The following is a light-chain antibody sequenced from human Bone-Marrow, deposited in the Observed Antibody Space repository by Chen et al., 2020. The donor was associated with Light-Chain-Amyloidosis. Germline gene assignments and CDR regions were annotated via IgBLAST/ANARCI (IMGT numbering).Light chain of an antibody. V-gene: IGLV6-57*01. Sequence: NFMLTQPHSVSDSPGKTVIISCTCSSGIIATNYVQWYQQRPGSSPTTVIYEDDQRPSGVPYRFSGSIDRSSNSASLTISGLKTEDEADYYCQSYQGSSQGVFGGGTKLTVL. CDR1: SGIIATNY. J-gene: IGLJ3*02. CDR2: EDD. CDR3: QSYQGSSQGV.